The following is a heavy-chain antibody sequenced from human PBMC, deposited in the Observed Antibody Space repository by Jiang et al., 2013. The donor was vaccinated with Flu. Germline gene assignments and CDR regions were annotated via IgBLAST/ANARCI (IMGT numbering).Heavy chain of an antibody. D-gene: IGHD3-10*01. CDR1: GYSISSGYY. CDR3: ARSVGGFGELLGNFDY. V-gene: IGHV4-38-2*01. Sequence: KPSETLSLTCAVSGYSISSGYYWGWIRQPPGKGLEWIGSIYHSGSTYYNPSLKSRVTISVDTSKNQFSLKLSSVTAADTAVYYCARSVGGFGELLGNFDYWGQGTLVTVSS. J-gene: IGHJ4*02. CDR2: IYHSGST.